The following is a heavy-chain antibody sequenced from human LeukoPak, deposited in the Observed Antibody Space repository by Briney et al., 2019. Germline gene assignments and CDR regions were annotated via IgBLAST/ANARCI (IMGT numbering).Heavy chain of an antibody. Sequence: PGGSLRLSCAASGFTFSSYSMNWVRQAPGKGLEWVSSISSSSSYIYYADSVKGRFTISRDNAKNSLYLQMNSLRAEDTAVYYCARGNTGWLAGYYYYYMDVWGKGTTVTVSS. V-gene: IGHV3-21*01. CDR3: ARGNTGWLAGYYYYYMDV. D-gene: IGHD5-24*01. J-gene: IGHJ6*03. CDR2: ISSSSSYI. CDR1: GFTFSSYS.